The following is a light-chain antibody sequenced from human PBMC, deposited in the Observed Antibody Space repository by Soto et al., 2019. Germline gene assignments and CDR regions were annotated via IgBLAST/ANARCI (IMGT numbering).Light chain of an antibody. CDR2: LNSDGSH. CDR3: QTWGTDTVV. Sequence: QPVLTQSPSASASLGASVKLTCTLSSGHSSYAIAWHQQQPEKGPRFLMKLNSDGSHIKGDGIPGRFSGSTSGAERYLTISSLQSEDEADYYCQTWGTDTVVFGGGTKLTVL. CDR1: SGHSSYA. J-gene: IGLJ2*01. V-gene: IGLV4-69*01.